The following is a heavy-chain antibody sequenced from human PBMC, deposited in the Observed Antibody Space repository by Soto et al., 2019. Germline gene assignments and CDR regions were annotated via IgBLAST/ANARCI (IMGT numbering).Heavy chain of an antibody. J-gene: IGHJ3*02. CDR3: AIRASLRFLEWLSRGHAFDI. D-gene: IGHD3-3*01. V-gene: IGHV3-66*01. CDR2: IYSGGST. CDR1: GFTVSSNY. Sequence: EVQLVESGGGLVQPGGSLRLSCAASGFTVSSNYMSWVRQAPGKGLEWVSVIYSGGSTYYADSVKGRFTISRDNSKNTLYLQMNSLRAEDTAVYYCAIRASLRFLEWLSRGHAFDIWGQGTMVTVSS.